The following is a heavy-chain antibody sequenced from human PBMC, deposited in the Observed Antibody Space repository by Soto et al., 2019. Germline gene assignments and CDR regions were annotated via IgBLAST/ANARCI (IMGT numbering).Heavy chain of an antibody. J-gene: IGHJ4*02. CDR2: ISSTGSYT. Sequence: PGGSLRLSCAASGFTFSSYAMNWVRQTQEKGLEWVSSISSTGSYTHYSDSVKGRFTISRDNANNSLFLQMNSLRAEDTATYYCARDLALAGNYWGQGALVTVSS. V-gene: IGHV3-21*01. CDR1: GFTFSSYA. D-gene: IGHD6-19*01. CDR3: ARDLALAGNY.